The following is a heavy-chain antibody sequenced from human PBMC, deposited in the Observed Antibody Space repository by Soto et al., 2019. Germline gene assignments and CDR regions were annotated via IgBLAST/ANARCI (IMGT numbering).Heavy chain of an antibody. V-gene: IGHV6-1*01. CDR2: TYYRSKWYN. Sequence: QSQTLSLTCAISGDSVSSNSAAWNWIRQSPSRGLEWLGRTYYRSKWYNDYAVSVKSRITINPDTSKNQFSLQLNSVTPEDTAVYYCARGRRIYDFWSGSGWFDPWGQGTLVTVSS. J-gene: IGHJ5*02. CDR1: GDSVSSNSAA. D-gene: IGHD3-3*01. CDR3: ARGRRIYDFWSGSGWFDP.